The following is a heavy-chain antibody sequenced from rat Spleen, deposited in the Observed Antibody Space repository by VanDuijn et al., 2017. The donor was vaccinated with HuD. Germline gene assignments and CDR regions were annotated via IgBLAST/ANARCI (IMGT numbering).Heavy chain of an antibody. CDR3: GKDMNYYSTYPFYVMGA. Sequence: EVQLVETGGGLVHPGESLKLSCVASGFTFSSYWMFWIRQAPGEGLEWLSSISPDGGDTYYPDSVKGRFTISRDNAENTVYLQMNSLRSEDTATYFCGKDMNYYSTYPFYVMGAWGQGTLVTVSS. D-gene: IGHD1-2*01. V-gene: IGHV5-58*01. J-gene: IGHJ3*01. CDR1: GFTFSSYW. CDR2: ISPDGGDT.